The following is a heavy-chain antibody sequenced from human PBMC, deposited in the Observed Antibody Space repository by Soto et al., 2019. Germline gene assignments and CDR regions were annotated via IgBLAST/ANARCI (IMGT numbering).Heavy chain of an antibody. J-gene: IGHJ4*02. V-gene: IGHV4-4*02. Sequence: QVQLQESGPGLVKPSGTLSLTCAVSGGSISSSNWWNWVRQPPGKGLEWIGEIYHSGSTNYKPSLKSRLTRSLDKSKNQFSRKLSSMTAADTAVYYWARAIAVAGPFDYWGQGTLVTVSS. D-gene: IGHD6-19*01. CDR3: ARAIAVAGPFDY. CDR2: IYHSGST. CDR1: GGSISSSNW.